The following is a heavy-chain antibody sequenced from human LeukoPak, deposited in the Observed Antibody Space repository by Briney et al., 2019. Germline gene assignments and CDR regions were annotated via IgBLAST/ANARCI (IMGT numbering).Heavy chain of an antibody. CDR1: GFTFSNAW. CDR2: IKSKTDGGTT. J-gene: IGHJ4*02. V-gene: IGHV3-15*01. CDR3: TTHTISGITMIVVGLFDY. D-gene: IGHD3-22*01. Sequence: PGGSLRLSCAASGFTFSNAWMSWVRQAPGKGLEWVGRIKSKTDGGTTDYAAPVKGRFTISRDDSKNTLYLQMNSLKTEDTAVYYCTTHTISGITMIVVGLFDYWGQGTLVTVSS.